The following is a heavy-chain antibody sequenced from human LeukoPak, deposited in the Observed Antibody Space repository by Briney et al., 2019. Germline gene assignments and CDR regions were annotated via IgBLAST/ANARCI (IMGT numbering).Heavy chain of an antibody. CDR1: GFTFSSYS. D-gene: IGHD3-10*01. CDR3: ARAASPDRRGY. Sequence: GGSLRLSCAASGFTFSSYSMNWVRQAPGKGLEWVSYISSSSSTIYYADSVKGRFTISRDNAKNSLYLQMNSLRAEDTAVYYCARAASPDRRGYWGQGTLVTVSS. CDR2: ISSSSSTI. J-gene: IGHJ4*02. V-gene: IGHV3-48*01.